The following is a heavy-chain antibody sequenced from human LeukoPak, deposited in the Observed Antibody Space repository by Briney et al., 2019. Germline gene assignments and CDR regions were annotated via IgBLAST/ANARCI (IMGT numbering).Heavy chain of an antibody. CDR2: VRYDGSNK. D-gene: IGHD7-27*01. Sequence: GGSLRLSCAASGFTPSSYGMHWVRQAPGKGLEWVAFVRYDGSNKYYADSVKGRFTISRDNSKNTLYLQMNSLRAEDTAVYYCAKGIRSDWHILGNDYFYYYMDVWGKGTTVTVSS. CDR1: GFTPSSYG. J-gene: IGHJ6*03. CDR3: AKGIRSDWHILGNDYFYYYMDV. V-gene: IGHV3-30*02.